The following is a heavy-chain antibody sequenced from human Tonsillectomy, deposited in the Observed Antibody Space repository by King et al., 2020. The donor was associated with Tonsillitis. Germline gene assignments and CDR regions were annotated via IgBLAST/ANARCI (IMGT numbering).Heavy chain of an antibody. Sequence: VQLQESGPGLVKPSQTLSLTCTVSGGSISSGSYYWSWIRQPAGKGLEWIGRFYTSGSTNYNPSLKSRVTMSVDTSKNQFSLKLSSVTAADTAVYYCARESSWYLDYWGQGTLVTVSS. CDR1: GGSISSGSYY. J-gene: IGHJ4*02. CDR2: FYTSGST. V-gene: IGHV4-61*02. D-gene: IGHD6-13*01. CDR3: ARESSWYLDY.